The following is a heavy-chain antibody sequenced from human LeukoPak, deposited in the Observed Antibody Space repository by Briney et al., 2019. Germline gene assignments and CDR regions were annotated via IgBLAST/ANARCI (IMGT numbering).Heavy chain of an antibody. CDR1: GYTFTSYG. CDR3: ARSATPAIFSEWSTNWFDP. D-gene: IGHD3-3*01. V-gene: IGHV1-18*01. J-gene: IGHJ5*02. Sequence: ASVKVSCKASGYTFTSYGISWVRQALGQGLEWMGWISAYNGNTNYAQKLQGRVTMTTDTSTSTAYMELRSLRSDDTAVYYCARSATPAIFSEWSTNWFDPWGQGTLVTVSS. CDR2: ISAYNGNT.